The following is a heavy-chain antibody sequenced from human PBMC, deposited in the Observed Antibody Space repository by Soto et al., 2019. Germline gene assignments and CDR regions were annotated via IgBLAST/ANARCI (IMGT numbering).Heavy chain of an antibody. CDR2: IYHSGST. J-gene: IGHJ4*02. CDR1: GGSISSSNW. V-gene: IGHV4-4*02. Sequence: SETLSLTCAVSGGSISSSNWWSWVRQPPGKGLEWIGEIYHSGSTNYNPSLKSRVTISVDKSKNQFSLKLSSVTAADTAVYYCARGVGYSGYAYYFDYWGQGTLVTVSS. CDR3: ARGVGYSGYAYYFDY. D-gene: IGHD5-12*01.